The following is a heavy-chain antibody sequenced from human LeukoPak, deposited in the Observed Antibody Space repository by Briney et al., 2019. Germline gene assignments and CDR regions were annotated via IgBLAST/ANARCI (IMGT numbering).Heavy chain of an antibody. CDR2: IYTSGST. CDR3: ARDEWGTVVVAATVSYYYYMDV. D-gene: IGHD2-15*01. Sequence: PSETLSLTCTVSGGSISSYYWSWIRQPAGKGLEWIGRIYTSGSTNYNPSLKSRVTMSVDTSKNQFSLKLSSVTAADTAVYYCARDEWGTVVVAATVSYYYYMDVWGKGTTVTVSS. J-gene: IGHJ6*03. CDR1: GGSISSYY. V-gene: IGHV4-4*07.